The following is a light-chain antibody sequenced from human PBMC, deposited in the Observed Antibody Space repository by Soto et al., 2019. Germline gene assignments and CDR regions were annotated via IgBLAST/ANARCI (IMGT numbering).Light chain of an antibody. CDR2: GAS. CDR3: HHYTRSPIFT. V-gene: IGKV3-15*01. Sequence: EIVMTQSPATLSVSPGERATLSCRASQSVSSNLAWYQQKPGQAPRLLIYGASTRATGIPARFSGSGSGTEFTLTISSLQSEDFAVYYCHHYTRSPIFTFGPGTTVD. CDR1: QSVSSN. J-gene: IGKJ3*01.